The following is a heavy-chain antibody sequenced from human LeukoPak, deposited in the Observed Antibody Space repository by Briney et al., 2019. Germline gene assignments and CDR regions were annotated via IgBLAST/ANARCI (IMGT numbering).Heavy chain of an antibody. CDR3: ARGAHYYDSGGYLMPLNY. Sequence: PSETLSLTCTVSGGSISSYYWSWIRQPPGKGLEWIGYIYYSGSTNCNPSLKGRVTISVDTSKNQFSLKLSSVTAADTAVYYCARGAHYYDSGGYLMPLNYWGQGTLVTVSS. D-gene: IGHD3-22*01. CDR1: GGSISSYY. J-gene: IGHJ4*02. V-gene: IGHV4-59*01. CDR2: IYYSGST.